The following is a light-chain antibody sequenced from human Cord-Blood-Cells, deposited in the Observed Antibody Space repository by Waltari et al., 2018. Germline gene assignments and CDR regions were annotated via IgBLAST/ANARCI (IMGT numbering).Light chain of an antibody. CDR1: QDISHY. V-gene: IGKV1-33*01. CDR3: RQYDNLPLP. J-gene: IGKJ4*01. CDR2: DAS. Sequence: DIQMTQSPSSLSASVGDRVTITCQASQDISHYINWYQQKPGKAPKLLIYDASNLETGVPTRFSGSGSGTDFTFTISILQPEDIATYYCRQYDNLPLPFGGGTKVEIK.